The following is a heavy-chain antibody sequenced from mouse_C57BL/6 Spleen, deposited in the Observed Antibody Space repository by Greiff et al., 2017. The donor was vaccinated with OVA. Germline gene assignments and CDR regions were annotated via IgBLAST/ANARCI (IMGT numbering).Heavy chain of an antibody. Sequence: EVHLVESGGGLVKPGGSLKLSCAASGFTFSDYGMHWVRQAPEKGLEWVAYISSGSSTIYYADTVKGRFTISRDNAKNTLFLQMTSLRSEDTAMYYCARSYDGGDYYAMDYWGQGTSVTVSS. D-gene: IGHD2-12*01. CDR3: ARSYDGGDYYAMDY. CDR1: GFTFSDYG. J-gene: IGHJ4*01. CDR2: ISSGSSTI. V-gene: IGHV5-17*01.